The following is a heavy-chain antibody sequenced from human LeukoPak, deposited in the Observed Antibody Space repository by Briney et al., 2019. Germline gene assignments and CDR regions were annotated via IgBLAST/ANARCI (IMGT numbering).Heavy chain of an antibody. Sequence: GGSLRLSCAASGFTFSSYGMHWVRQAPGKGLEWVAFIRYDGSNKYYADSVKGRFTISRDNSKNTMYLQMISLRAEDTAVYFCAKSPIAAPRYNFMDVWGKGTMVIVSS. CDR1: GFTFSSYG. CDR3: AKSPIAAPRYNFMDV. V-gene: IGHV3-30*02. CDR2: IRYDGSNK. D-gene: IGHD6-13*01. J-gene: IGHJ6*03.